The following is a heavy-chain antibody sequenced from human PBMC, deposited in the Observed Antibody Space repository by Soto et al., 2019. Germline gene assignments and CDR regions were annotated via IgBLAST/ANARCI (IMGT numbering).Heavy chain of an antibody. D-gene: IGHD2-15*01. J-gene: IGHJ6*02. V-gene: IGHV1-18*01. CDR2: ISTYNGDT. CDR1: GYTFSTSG. CDR3: ARAGAAPYYDYGMDV. Sequence: ASVKVSCKASGYTFSTSGMSWLRQAPGQGLEWMGWISTYNGDTNDAPKFQDRVTMTSDTSTSTVYMELRSLRSDDTAVYYCARAGAAPYYDYGMDVWG.